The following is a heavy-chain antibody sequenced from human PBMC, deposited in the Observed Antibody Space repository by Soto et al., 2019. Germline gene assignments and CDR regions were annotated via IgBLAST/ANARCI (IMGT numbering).Heavy chain of an antibody. CDR3: AREGYDFWSGYYSWFDP. CDR2: IYYSGST. V-gene: IGHV4-30-4*01. D-gene: IGHD3-3*01. CDR1: GGSISSGDYY. J-gene: IGHJ5*02. Sequence: KPSETLSLTCTVSGGSISSGDYYWSWIRQPPGKGLEWIGYIYYSGSTYYNPSLKSRVTISVDTSKNQFSLELSSVTAADTAVYYCAREGYDFWSGYYSWFDPWGQGTLVTVSS.